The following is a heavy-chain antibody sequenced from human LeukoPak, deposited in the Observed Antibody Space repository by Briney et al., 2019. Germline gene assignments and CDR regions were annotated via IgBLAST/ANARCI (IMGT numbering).Heavy chain of an antibody. CDR1: GFTFSIYS. Sequence: GGSLRLSRAPSGFTFSIYSMNWVRQAPGKGLEWVSSICSSSSYIYYAASVKGRFTISRDNAKNSLYLQMNRPGAEAKAVYYCAGGVLWSGTNWFDPWGQGTLVTVSS. J-gene: IGHJ5*02. CDR2: ICSSSSYI. CDR3: AGGVLWSGTNWFDP. D-gene: IGHD3-3*01. V-gene: IGHV3-21*01.